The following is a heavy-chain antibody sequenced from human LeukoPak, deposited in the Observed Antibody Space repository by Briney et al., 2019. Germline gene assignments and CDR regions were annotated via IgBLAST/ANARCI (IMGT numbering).Heavy chain of an antibody. J-gene: IGHJ4*02. CDR2: ISSSGSTI. V-gene: IGHV3-48*03. CDR1: GFTFRSYE. CDR3: ARADDYLSYFDY. Sequence: PGGSLRLSCAASGFTFRSYEMNWVRQAPGKGLEGVSYISSSGSTIYYADSVKGRFTISRDNAKNSLYLQMNSLRAEDTAVYYCARADDYLSYFDYWGQGTLVTVSS. D-gene: IGHD4-11*01.